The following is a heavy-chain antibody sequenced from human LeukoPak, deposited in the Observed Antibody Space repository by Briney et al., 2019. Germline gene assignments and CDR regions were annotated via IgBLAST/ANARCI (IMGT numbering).Heavy chain of an antibody. CDR1: GGSISSSY. CDR3: ATWGIAVAGTFDY. D-gene: IGHD6-19*01. V-gene: IGHV4-59*08. J-gene: IGHJ4*02. CDR2: IYYSGST. Sequence: SETLSLTCTVSGGSISSSYWSWIRQPPGKGLEWIGCIYYSGSTNYNPSFKSRVAISVDTSKNQFSLKLSSVTAADTAVYYCATWGIAVAGTFDYWGQGTLVTVST.